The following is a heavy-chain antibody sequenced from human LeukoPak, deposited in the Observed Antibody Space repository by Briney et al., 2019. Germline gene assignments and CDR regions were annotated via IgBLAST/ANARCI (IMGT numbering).Heavy chain of an antibody. V-gene: IGHV1-18*01. CDR1: GYSFGSYG. CDR2: IGGYNDNP. D-gene: IGHD2-15*01. CDR3: ARDWYCSGGSCYDCFDP. Sequence: GASVKVSCKASGYSFGSYGISWVRQAPGQGLEWMGWIGGYNDNPKYAQKFQGRVTMTTDTSTSTAYMDLRSLRTDDTAVYYCARDWYCSGGSCYDCFDPWGQGTLVTVSS. J-gene: IGHJ5*02.